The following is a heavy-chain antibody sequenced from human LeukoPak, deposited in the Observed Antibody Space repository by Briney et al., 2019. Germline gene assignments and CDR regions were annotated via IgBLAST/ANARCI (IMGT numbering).Heavy chain of an antibody. D-gene: IGHD6-13*01. CDR2: ISYDGSNK. CDR3: AKAGDSSSSTPTYFDY. CDR1: GFTFSSYG. Sequence: GGSLRLSCAASGFTFSSYGMHWVRQAPGKGLEWVAVISYDGSNKYYADSVKGRFTISRDNSKNTLYLQMNSLRAEDTAVYYCAKAGDSSSSTPTYFDYWGQGTLVTVSS. V-gene: IGHV3-30*18. J-gene: IGHJ4*02.